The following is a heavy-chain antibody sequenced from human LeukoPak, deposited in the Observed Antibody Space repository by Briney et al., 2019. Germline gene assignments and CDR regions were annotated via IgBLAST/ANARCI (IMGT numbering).Heavy chain of an antibody. CDR3: AKVDRYNSGWYDS. Sequence: GRSLRLSCAASGFTFDDYGMHWVRQPPGKGLEWVSGISWNSGNIGYADSVKGRFTISRDNAKNSLYLQMDILKPEDTAFYYCAKVDRYNSGWYDSWGQGTLVTVSS. CDR1: GFTFDDYG. CDR2: ISWNSGNI. V-gene: IGHV3-9*01. J-gene: IGHJ5*01. D-gene: IGHD6-19*01.